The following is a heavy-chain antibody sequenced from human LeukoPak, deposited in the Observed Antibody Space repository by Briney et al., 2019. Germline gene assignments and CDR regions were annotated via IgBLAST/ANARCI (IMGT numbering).Heavy chain of an antibody. J-gene: IGHJ4*02. V-gene: IGHV4-4*07. D-gene: IGHD2-2*01. CDR3: ARESTSGPRDFDY. CDR1: GGSISSYY. CDR2: IHTSGST. Sequence: SETLSLTCTVSGGSISSYYWTWIRQPAGKGLEWIGRIHTSGSTNYNPSLKSRLTTSVDTSKNQFSLKLSSVTAADTAVYYCARESTSGPRDFDYWGQGTLVTVSS.